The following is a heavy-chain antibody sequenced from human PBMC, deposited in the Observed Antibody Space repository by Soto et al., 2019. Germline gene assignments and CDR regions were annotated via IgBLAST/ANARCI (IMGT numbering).Heavy chain of an antibody. CDR2: ISSSSSYI. D-gene: IGHD4-17*01. J-gene: IGHJ6*03. CDR3: ARGGEGHYYYYMDV. Sequence: EVQLVESGGGLVKPGGSLRLSCAASGFTFSSYSMNWVRQAPGKGLEWVSSISSSSSYIYYADSVKGRFTISRDNAKNSLYLQMNSLRAEDTAVYYCARGGEGHYYYYMDVWGKGTTVTVSS. CDR1: GFTFSSYS. V-gene: IGHV3-21*01.